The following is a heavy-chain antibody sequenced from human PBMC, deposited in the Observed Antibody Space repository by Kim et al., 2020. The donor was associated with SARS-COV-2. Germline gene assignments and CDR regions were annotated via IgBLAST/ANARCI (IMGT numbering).Heavy chain of an antibody. D-gene: IGHD1-26*01. CDR1: GFTFTSSA. J-gene: IGHJ2*01. V-gene: IGHV1-58*01. CDR2: IVVGSGNT. Sequence: SVKVSCKASGFTFTSSAVQWVRQARGQRLEWIGWIVVGSGNTNYAQKFQERVTITRDMSTSTAYMELSSLRSEDTAVYYCAAGSIVGAPGVGWYFDLWGRGTLVTVSS. CDR3: AAGSIVGAPGVGWYFDL.